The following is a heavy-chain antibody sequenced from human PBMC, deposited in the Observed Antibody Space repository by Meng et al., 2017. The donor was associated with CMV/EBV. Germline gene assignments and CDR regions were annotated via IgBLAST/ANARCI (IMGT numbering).Heavy chain of an antibody. CDR2: IRFDGSNK. V-gene: IGHV3-30*02. Sequence: GESLKISCAASGFTFYSYGMHWVRQAPGKGLEWAAFIRFDGSNKYYADSVKGRFIISRDNSKNTLYLQMDSLRAEDTAVYYCAYKTYRVDSSSWGPFDYWGQGTLVTVSS. D-gene: IGHD6-13*01. CDR1: GFTFYSYG. J-gene: IGHJ4*02. CDR3: AYKTYRVDSSSWGPFDY.